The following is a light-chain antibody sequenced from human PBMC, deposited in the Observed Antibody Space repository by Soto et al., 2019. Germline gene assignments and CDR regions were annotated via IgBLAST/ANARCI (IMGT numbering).Light chain of an antibody. Sequence: EIVLTQSPGTLSLSPGERATLSCRASQSVPNNYLAWYQQKSGQAPRRLIFGASFRASGVPDRFSGSGSGTDFTLTISRLEPEDFAVYHCQQYGSSTTFGQGTKAEIK. CDR2: GAS. J-gene: IGKJ1*01. CDR1: QSVPNNY. CDR3: QQYGSSTT. V-gene: IGKV3-20*01.